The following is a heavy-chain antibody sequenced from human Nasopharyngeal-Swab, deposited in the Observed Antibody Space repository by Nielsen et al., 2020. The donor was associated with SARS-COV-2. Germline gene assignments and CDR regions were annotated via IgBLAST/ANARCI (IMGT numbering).Heavy chain of an antibody. Sequence: LRLSCTVSGGSISSGSYYWSWIRQPAGKGLEWIGRIYTSGSTNYNPSLKSRVTISVDTSKNQFSLKLSSVTAADTAVYYCARGRASIAVADYWGQGTLVTVSS. CDR3: ARGRASIAVADY. CDR2: IYTSGST. J-gene: IGHJ4*02. V-gene: IGHV4-61*02. D-gene: IGHD6-19*01. CDR1: GGSISSGSYY.